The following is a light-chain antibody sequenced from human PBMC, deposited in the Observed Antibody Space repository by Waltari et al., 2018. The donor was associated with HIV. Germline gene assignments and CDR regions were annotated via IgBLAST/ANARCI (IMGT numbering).Light chain of an antibody. CDR2: DAS. J-gene: IGKJ3*01. CDR1: TTISRS. Sequence: DIQMTPYPYSLSASVGDRITIVCWARTTISRSLNWYQQQAGKAPTLLIFDASTLQTGVPSRFSGSVSGPEFTLTISNLQPEDFATYYCQQSYSSPLTFGPGTKVDVK. V-gene: IGKV1-39*01. CDR3: QQSYSSPLT.